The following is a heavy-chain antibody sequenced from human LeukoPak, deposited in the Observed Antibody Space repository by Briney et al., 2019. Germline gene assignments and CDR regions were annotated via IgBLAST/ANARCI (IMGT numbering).Heavy chain of an antibody. CDR3: ARVYSSGWYWFDP. V-gene: IGHV4-59*01. CDR1: GRSINSYY. D-gene: IGHD6-19*01. CDR2: IYYSGST. Sequence: SETLALTCTVCGRSINSYYGMWIPQPPEEAVEGIGYIYYSGSTNYNPSLKSRVTISVDTSKNQFSLKLSSVTAADTAVYYCARVYSSGWYWFDPWGQGTLVTVSS. J-gene: IGHJ5*02.